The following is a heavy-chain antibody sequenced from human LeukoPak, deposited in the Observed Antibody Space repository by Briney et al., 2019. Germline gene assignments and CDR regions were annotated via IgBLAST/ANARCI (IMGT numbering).Heavy chain of an antibody. Sequence: SETLSLTCTVSGDSISSSTSYWGWIRQPPGRGLEWIGSIYYSGSSYYNPSLTSRVTMSVDTSKNQFSLKLRSLTAADTAVYFCARDPRGYNYIWGSYHYSYFDYWGQGTLATVSS. V-gene: IGHV4-39*07. CDR3: ARDPRGYNYIWGSYHYSYFDY. D-gene: IGHD3-16*02. CDR1: GDSISSSTSY. J-gene: IGHJ4*02. CDR2: IYYSGSS.